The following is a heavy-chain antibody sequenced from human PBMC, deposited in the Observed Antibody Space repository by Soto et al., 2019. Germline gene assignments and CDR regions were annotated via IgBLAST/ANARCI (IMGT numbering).Heavy chain of an antibody. CDR3: ARGGYSSTWSNLLDRSGLDV. CDR1: GGTFSSYA. Sequence: QVQLVQSGAEAKKPGSSVKVSCKTSGGTFSSYAISWVLQAPGQGLEWTGGIVPLFRTTNYAKKFQGRVTITADTSTYTGYMELSGMRSGDTAVYYCARGGYSSTWSNLLDRSGLDVWGQGTTVTVSS. D-gene: IGHD6-13*01. CDR2: IVPLFRTT. V-gene: IGHV1-69*06. J-gene: IGHJ6*02.